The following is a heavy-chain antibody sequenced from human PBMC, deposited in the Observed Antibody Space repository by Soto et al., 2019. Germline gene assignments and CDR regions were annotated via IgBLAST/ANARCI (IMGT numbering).Heavy chain of an antibody. D-gene: IGHD3-3*01. CDR3: AKDKVPYYDFWSGQRWFDP. Sequence: HPGGSLRLSCVASGFTFSIYGMHWVRQTPGKGLEWVAVISNDGNKKYYVESVEGRFSISRDNSKDTVYLQMNNVRPEDTAKYYGAKDKVPYYDFWSGQRWFDPWGQGTQVTVS. CDR2: ISNDGNKK. J-gene: IGHJ5*02. CDR1: GFTFSIYG. V-gene: IGHV3-30*18.